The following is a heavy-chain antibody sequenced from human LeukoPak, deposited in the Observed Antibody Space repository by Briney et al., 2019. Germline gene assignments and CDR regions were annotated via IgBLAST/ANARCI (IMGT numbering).Heavy chain of an antibody. Sequence: PGGSLRLSCAASGFTFSSYAMSWVRQAPGKGLEWVSAISGSGGSTYYADSVKARFTISRDNSKNTLYLQMNSLRAEDTAVYYCAKEGIAAAGKIYYYGMDVWGQGTTVTVSS. D-gene: IGHD6-13*01. J-gene: IGHJ6*02. V-gene: IGHV3-23*01. CDR2: ISGSGGST. CDR1: GFTFSSYA. CDR3: AKEGIAAAGKIYYYGMDV.